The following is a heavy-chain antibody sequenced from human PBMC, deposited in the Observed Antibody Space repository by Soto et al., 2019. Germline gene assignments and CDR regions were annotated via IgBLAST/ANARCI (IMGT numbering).Heavy chain of an antibody. Sequence: SVKVSCKASGYTFTSYGISWVRQAPGQGLEWMGGIIPIFGTANYAQKFQGRVTITADESTSTAYMELSSLRSEDTAVYYCAREGELGAGGWFDPWGQGTLVTVSS. D-gene: IGHD6-6*01. J-gene: IGHJ5*02. V-gene: IGHV1-69*13. CDR1: GYTFTSYG. CDR2: IIPIFGTA. CDR3: AREGELGAGGWFDP.